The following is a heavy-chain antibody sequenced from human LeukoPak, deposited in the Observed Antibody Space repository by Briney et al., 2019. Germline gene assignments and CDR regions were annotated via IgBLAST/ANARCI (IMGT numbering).Heavy chain of an antibody. CDR2: ITLSSSYI. CDR1: GFTFSTFN. V-gene: IGHV3-21*01. D-gene: IGHD3-10*01. Sequence: GGSLRLSCAASGFTFSTFNMNWVRQAPGKGLEWVSSITLSSSYIYYADSVKGRFTISRDNANDSLYLQMNSLTAEDTAMYYCAKEGDYYGSGSHRDAFDMWGQGTMVTVSS. J-gene: IGHJ3*02. CDR3: AKEGDYYGSGSHRDAFDM.